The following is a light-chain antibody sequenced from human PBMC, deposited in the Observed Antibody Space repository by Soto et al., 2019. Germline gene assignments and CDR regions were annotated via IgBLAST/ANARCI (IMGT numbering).Light chain of an antibody. Sequence: DIVLTQSPGTLSLSPGERATLSCRASQSVSSKYLAWYQQKTGQAPRVLIYGTSFRASGVPERFSGGGSGTDFSFTITRLEAEEFEVYYCQQYGSSLFAFGPGTKVDFK. CDR3: QQYGSSLFA. CDR1: QSVSSKY. CDR2: GTS. J-gene: IGKJ3*01. V-gene: IGKV3-20*01.